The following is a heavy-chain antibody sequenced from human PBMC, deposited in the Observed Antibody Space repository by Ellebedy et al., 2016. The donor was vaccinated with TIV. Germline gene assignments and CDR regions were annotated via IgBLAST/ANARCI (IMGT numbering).Heavy chain of an antibody. CDR3: ARGSSGWMAIDY. J-gene: IGHJ4*02. CDR2: IGAYNGNT. CDR1: VYTFTNYD. D-gene: IGHD6-19*01. Sequence: AASVNVSCKASVYTFTNYDVHWVRQPPGQELEGMGWIGAYNGNTNYAQKLQGRVTMTTDTSTSTAYMELRSLRSDDTAVYYCARGSSGWMAIDYWGQGTLVTVSS. V-gene: IGHV1-18*01.